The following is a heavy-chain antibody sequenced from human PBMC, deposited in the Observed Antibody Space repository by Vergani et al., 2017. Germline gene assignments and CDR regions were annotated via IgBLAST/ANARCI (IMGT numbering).Heavy chain of an antibody. CDR2: IYYSGST. J-gene: IGHJ5*02. CDR3: ARGVRGGDDDFWSGYYTDNWFDP. D-gene: IGHD3-3*01. CDR1: GGSISSGGYY. V-gene: IGHV4-31*03. Sequence: QVQLQESGPGLVKPSQTLSLTCTVSGGSISSGGYYWSWIRQHPGKGLEWIGYIYYSGSTYYNPSLKSRVTISVDTSKNQFSLKLSSVTAADPAVYDCARGVRGGDDDFWSGYYTDNWFDPWGQGTLVTVSS.